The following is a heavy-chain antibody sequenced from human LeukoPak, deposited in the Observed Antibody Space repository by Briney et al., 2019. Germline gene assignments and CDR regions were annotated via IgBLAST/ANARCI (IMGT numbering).Heavy chain of an antibody. J-gene: IGHJ4*02. CDR2: INPSGGST. Sequence: ASVKVSCKASGYTFTSYYMHWVRQAPGQGLEWMGIINPSGGSTSYAQKFQGRVTMTRDTSTSTVYMELSSLRSEDTAVYYCARNLEMATIKFSLDYWGQGTLVSVSS. CDR3: ARNLEMATIKFSLDY. V-gene: IGHV1-46*01. CDR1: GYTFTSYY. D-gene: IGHD5-24*01.